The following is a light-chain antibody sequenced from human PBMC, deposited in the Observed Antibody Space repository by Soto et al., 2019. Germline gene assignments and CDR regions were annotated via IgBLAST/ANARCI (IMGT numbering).Light chain of an antibody. CDR2: EGS. J-gene: IGLJ2*01. V-gene: IGLV2-23*01. Sequence: QSALTQPASVSGSPGQSITISCTGTSSDVGSYNLVSWYQQHPGKAPKLMIYEGSKRPSGVSNRFSGSKSGNTASLTISGLQAEDEADYYCCSYAGSSTVFGGGTKLTFL. CDR3: CSYAGSSTV. CDR1: SSDVGSYNL.